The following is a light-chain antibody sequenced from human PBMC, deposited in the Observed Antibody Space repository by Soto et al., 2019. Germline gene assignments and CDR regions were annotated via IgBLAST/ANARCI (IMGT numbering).Light chain of an antibody. CDR2: DVS. V-gene: IGLV2-14*01. J-gene: IGLJ1*01. CDR3: SSYTSSGNYV. CDR1: SSDVGAYNY. Sequence: QSVLTQPASVSGSPGQSITISCTGASSDVGAYNYVSWYQQHPGKAPKLMVFDVSSRPSGVSNRFSGSKSGNTASLTISGLQAEDEADYDCSSYTSSGNYVFGPGTKLTFL.